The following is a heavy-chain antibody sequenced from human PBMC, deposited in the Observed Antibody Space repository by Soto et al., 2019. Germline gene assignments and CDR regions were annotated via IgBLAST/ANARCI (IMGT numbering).Heavy chain of an antibody. D-gene: IGHD5-12*01. CDR3: ATSYDSGFDP. V-gene: IGHV1-18*04. CDR2: ISVNNGNT. J-gene: IGHJ5*02. Sequence: ASVKVSCKASGYSFSSYGISWVRQAPGQGLEWMGWISVNNGNTNYAPKFQGRVTMTTDTSTSTAYMELRSLRSDDTAVYYCATSYDSGFDPWGRGTLVTVSS. CDR1: GYSFSSYG.